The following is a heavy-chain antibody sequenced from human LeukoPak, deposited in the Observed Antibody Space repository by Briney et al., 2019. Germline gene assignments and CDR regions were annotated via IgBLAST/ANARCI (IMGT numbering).Heavy chain of an antibody. CDR1: GFAFSSYA. D-gene: IGHD1-26*01. V-gene: IGHV3-23*01. J-gene: IGHJ5*02. Sequence: QPGGSLRLSCAASGFAFSSYAMSWVRQAPGKGLEWVSFISGNGGSTYYADSVKGRFAVSRDNSKNTLYLQMNSLRAEDTAVYYCAKEVGATTRKWFDPWGQGTLVTVSS. CDR3: AKEVGATTRKWFDP. CDR2: ISGNGGST.